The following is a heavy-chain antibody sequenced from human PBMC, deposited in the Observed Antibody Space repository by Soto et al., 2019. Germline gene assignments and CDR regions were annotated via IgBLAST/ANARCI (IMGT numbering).Heavy chain of an antibody. J-gene: IGHJ4*02. CDR3: VRRVSGNYDY. D-gene: IGHD1-7*01. CDR1: GFTFSSYD. Sequence: EVQLAESGGGMVQPGGSLRLSCVASGFTFSSYDMHWVRQAPGKGLEYVSSISSNGGTTYYGNSVKGRVTISRDNSKNTLYLQMGSLRAEDMAVYYFVRRVSGNYDYWGQGTLVTVSS. CDR2: ISSNGGTT. V-gene: IGHV3-64*01.